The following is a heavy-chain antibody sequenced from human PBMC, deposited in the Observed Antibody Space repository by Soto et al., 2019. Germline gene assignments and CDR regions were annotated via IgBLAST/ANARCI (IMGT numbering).Heavy chain of an antibody. V-gene: IGHV2-5*02. CDR3: AHSAYSYGPYYFDY. Sequence: QITLKESGPTLVKPTQTLTXTCTFXGFSLSTSGVGVGWIRQPPGKALEWLALLYWDDDKRYSPSLKSRLTITKDTSKNQVVLTMTNMDPVDTATYYXAHSAYSYGPYYFDYWGQGTLVTVSS. J-gene: IGHJ4*02. CDR2: LYWDDDK. CDR1: GFSLSTSGVG. D-gene: IGHD5-18*01.